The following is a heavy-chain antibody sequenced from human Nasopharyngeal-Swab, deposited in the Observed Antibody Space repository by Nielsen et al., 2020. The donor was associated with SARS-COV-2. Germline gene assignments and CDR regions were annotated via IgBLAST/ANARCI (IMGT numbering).Heavy chain of an antibody. V-gene: IGHV1-2*06. Sequence: ASVKVSCKASGYTFTGYYMHWVRQAPGQGLEWMGRINPNSGGTNYAQKFQGRVTMTRDTSISTAYMELSRLRSEDTAVYYCARHPIAVAAKSNYGMDVWCHGTTVTVSS. CDR3: ARHPIAVAAKSNYGMDV. CDR2: INPNSGGT. CDR1: GYTFTGYY. J-gene: IGHJ6*02. D-gene: IGHD6-19*01.